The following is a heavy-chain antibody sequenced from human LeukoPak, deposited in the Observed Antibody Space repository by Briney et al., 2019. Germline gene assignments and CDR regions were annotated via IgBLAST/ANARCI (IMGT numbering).Heavy chain of an antibody. V-gene: IGHV3-33*01. CDR1: GFTFSTYG. Sequence: AGGSLRLSCAASGFTFSTYGMHWVRQAPGKGLEWVALIWFDGTNENYGDSVNGRFTISRDNSKNTVYLEMSSLRAEDTALYYCARVRDSRDSDAFDTWGQGTMVTISS. D-gene: IGHD6-13*01. J-gene: IGHJ3*02. CDR3: ARVRDSRDSDAFDT. CDR2: IWFDGTNE.